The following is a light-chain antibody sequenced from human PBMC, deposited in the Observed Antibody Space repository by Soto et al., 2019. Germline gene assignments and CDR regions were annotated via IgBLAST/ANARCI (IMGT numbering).Light chain of an antibody. CDR2: GAS. V-gene: IGKV3-15*01. Sequence: EIVMTQSPATLSLSPGERATLSCRASQSVSSNLAWYQQQPGQPPRLLTYGASTRPTGIPARFSGSGSGTEFTLTISSLQSEDFAVYYCQHYNNWPLTFGGGTKVEIK. J-gene: IGKJ4*01. CDR1: QSVSSN. CDR3: QHYNNWPLT.